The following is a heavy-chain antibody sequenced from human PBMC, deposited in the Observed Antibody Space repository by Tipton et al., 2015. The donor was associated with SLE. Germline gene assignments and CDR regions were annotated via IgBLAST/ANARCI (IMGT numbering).Heavy chain of an antibody. CDR3: ARALYDILTGYHSLFDP. Sequence: TLSLTCIVSSDSVSSGDYFWGWIRQPPGKGLEWIASMSYSGRTYYNPSLKSRVTISVDSSKNHFSLNLSSVTAADTAVYYCARALYDILTGYHSLFDPWGQGILVTVSS. J-gene: IGHJ5*02. V-gene: IGHV4-39*02. CDR1: SDSVSSGDYF. D-gene: IGHD3-9*01. CDR2: MSYSGRT.